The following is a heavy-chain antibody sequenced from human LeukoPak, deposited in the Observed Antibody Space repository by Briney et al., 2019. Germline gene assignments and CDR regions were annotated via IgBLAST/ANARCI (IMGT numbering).Heavy chain of an antibody. CDR3: ARVSIGGSGSYEDYYYYYGMDV. Sequence: ASVNVSCKASGYTFTSYAMNWVRQAPGQGLEWMGWINTNTGNPTYAQGFTGRFVFSLDTSVSTAYLQISSLKAEDTAVYYCARVSIGGSGSYEDYYYYYGMDVWGQGTTVTVSS. CDR1: GYTFTSYA. CDR2: INTNTGNP. D-gene: IGHD3-10*01. V-gene: IGHV7-4-1*02. J-gene: IGHJ6*02.